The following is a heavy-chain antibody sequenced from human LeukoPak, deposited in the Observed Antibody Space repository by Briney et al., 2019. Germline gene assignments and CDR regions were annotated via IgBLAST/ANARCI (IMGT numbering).Heavy chain of an antibody. J-gene: IGHJ6*03. V-gene: IGHV3-21*04. CDR3: ARGLYDYGEEYGYYMDV. CDR1: GFTFSSYS. D-gene: IGHD4-17*01. CDR2: ISSSSSYI. Sequence: GGSLRLSCAASGFTFSSYSMNWVRQAPGKGLEWVSSISSSSSYIYYADSVKGRFTISRDNAKNSLYLQMNSLRAEDTALYYCARGLYDYGEEYGYYMDVWGKGTTVTVSS.